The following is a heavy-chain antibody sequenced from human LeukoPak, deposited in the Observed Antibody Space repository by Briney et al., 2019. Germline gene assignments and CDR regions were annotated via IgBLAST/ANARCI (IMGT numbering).Heavy chain of an antibody. CDR3: ARHSYYYDSSSYYQNWFDP. Sequence: SVKVSCKASGYTFTGYYMHWVRQAPGQGLEWMGWINPNSGGTNYAQKFQGRVTMTRDTSISTAYMELSRLRSDDTAVYYCARHSYYYDSSSYYQNWFDPWGQGTLVTVSS. V-gene: IGHV1-2*02. J-gene: IGHJ5*02. D-gene: IGHD3-22*01. CDR2: INPNSGGT. CDR1: GYTFTGYY.